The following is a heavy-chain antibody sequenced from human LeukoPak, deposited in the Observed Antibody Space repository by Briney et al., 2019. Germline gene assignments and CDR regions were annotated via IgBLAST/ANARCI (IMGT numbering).Heavy chain of an antibody. V-gene: IGHV4-39*01. J-gene: IGHJ4*02. CDR3: ARHGERGYSYGHDY. D-gene: IGHD5-18*01. Sequence: SETLSLTCTIPGGSISSRSNYWGWIRQPPGKGLEWIGSLYYSGSTYYNPSLKSRVTISVDTSKNQLSLKLSSVTAADTAVYYCARHGERGYSYGHDYWGQGTLVTVSS. CDR2: LYYSGST. CDR1: GGSISSRSNY.